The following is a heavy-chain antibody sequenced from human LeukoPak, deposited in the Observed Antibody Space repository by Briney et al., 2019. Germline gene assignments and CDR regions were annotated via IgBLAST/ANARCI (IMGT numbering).Heavy chain of an antibody. Sequence: ASVKVSCKASGGTFSSYAISWVRQAPGQGLEWMGGIIPIFGTANYAQKFQGRVTITADESTSTAYMELSSLRSEDTAVYYCARSYYDYVWGSYRPFDYWGQGTLVTVSS. D-gene: IGHD3-16*02. J-gene: IGHJ4*02. CDR2: IIPIFGTA. CDR3: ARSYYDYVWGSYRPFDY. V-gene: IGHV1-69*13. CDR1: GGTFSSYA.